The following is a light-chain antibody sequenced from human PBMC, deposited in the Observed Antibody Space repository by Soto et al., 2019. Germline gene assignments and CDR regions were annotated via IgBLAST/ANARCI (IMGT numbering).Light chain of an antibody. CDR2: GAS. J-gene: IGKJ2*01. V-gene: IGKV3-20*01. CDR1: QSVSTRY. CDR3: QQYGSSPRYT. Sequence: EIVLTQSPGTLSLSPGERATLSCRASQSVSTRYLAWYRQKPGQAPRLLIYGASSRATGIPDRFSGSGSGTDLTLSISRLEPEDSAVYYCQQYGSSPRYTFGQGTKLEIK.